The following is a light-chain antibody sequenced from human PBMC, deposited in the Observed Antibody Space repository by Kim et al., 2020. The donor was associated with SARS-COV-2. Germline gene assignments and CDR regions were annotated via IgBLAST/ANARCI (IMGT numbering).Light chain of an antibody. CDR2: AAS. Sequence: ESVGDRVTITCRASQGINSYLAWYQQKSGKAPKLLMYAASTLQSGVPLRFSGSGSGTEFTLTINSLQSEDFATYYCHQLNTYPLTFGGGTKVDIK. J-gene: IGKJ4*01. CDR3: HQLNTYPLT. CDR1: QGINSY. V-gene: IGKV1-9*01.